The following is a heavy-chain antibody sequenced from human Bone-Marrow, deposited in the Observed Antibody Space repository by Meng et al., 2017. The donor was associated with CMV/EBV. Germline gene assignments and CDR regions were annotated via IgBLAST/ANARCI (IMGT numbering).Heavy chain of an antibody. Sequence: GGPLRLSCAASGFTFSTYGMHWVRQGPGKGLEWVAVIWYDGGNEYYADSVKGRFTVSRDNSKNTLYLHMRSLRVEDTAVYYCAKEISGNSHGMDVWGQGTTVTVSS. CDR1: GFTFSTYG. D-gene: IGHD4-23*01. CDR3: AKEISGNSHGMDV. J-gene: IGHJ6*02. V-gene: IGHV3-33*06. CDR2: IWYDGGNE.